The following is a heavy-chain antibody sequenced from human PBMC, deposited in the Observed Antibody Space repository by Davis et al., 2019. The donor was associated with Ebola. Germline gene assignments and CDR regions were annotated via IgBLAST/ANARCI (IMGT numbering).Heavy chain of an antibody. J-gene: IGHJ4*02. V-gene: IGHV1-69*02. CDR2: IIPILGIA. CDR3: ARQLRLGELSLYEV. Sequence: AASVKVSCKASGYTFTGYYMHWVRQAPGQGLEWMGRIIPILGIANYAQKFQGRVTITADKSTSTAYMELSSLRSEDTAVYYCARQLRLGELSLYEVWGQGTLVTVSS. D-gene: IGHD3-16*02. CDR1: GYTFTGYY.